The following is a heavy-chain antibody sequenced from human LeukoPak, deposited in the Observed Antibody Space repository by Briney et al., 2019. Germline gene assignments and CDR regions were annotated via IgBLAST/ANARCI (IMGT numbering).Heavy chain of an antibody. V-gene: IGHV3-74*01. CDR3: ARDYTTAVAGKLLGY. D-gene: IGHD6-19*01. J-gene: IGHJ4*02. CDR1: GFTFSSYW. CDR2: INSDGSST. Sequence: PGGSLRLPCAASGFTFSSYWMHWVRQAPGKGLVWVSRINSDGSSTNDAGSVKGRFTISRDNAKNTLYLQMNSLRVEDTAVYYCARDYTTAVAGKLLGYWGQGTLVTVSS.